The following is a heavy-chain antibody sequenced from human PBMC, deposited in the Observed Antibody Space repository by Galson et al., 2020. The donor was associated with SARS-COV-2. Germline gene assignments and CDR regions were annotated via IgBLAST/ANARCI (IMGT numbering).Heavy chain of an antibody. CDR2: INPSGGGT. D-gene: IGHD4-4*01. CDR1: GYTFTSYY. Sequence: ASVKVSCKASGYTFTSYYIHWVRQAPGQGLEWMGIINPSGGGTTYARKFQGRVTMTRDTSTSTVYMELSSLRSEDTAVYYCARDSQGGNDYNYLLFWGQGTLVTVSS. CDR3: ARDSQGGNDYNYLLF. V-gene: IGHV1-46*01. J-gene: IGHJ4*02.